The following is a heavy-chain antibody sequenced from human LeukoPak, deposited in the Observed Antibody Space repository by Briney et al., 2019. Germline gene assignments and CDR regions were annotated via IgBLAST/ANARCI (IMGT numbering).Heavy chain of an antibody. CDR3: ARYGNYSSRWYHY. J-gene: IGHJ4*02. CDR1: GYTFTGCY. D-gene: IGHD6-13*01. V-gene: IGHV1-2*02. Sequence: ASVKVSCKASGYTFTGCYMHWVRQAPGQGLEWMGWINPNSGGTNYAQKFQGRVTMTRDTSISTAYMELSRLRSDDTAVYYCARYGNYSSRWYHYWGQGTLVTVSS. CDR2: INPNSGGT.